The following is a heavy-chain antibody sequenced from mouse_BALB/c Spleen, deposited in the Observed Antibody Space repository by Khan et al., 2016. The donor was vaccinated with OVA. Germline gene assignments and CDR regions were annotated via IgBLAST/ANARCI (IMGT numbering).Heavy chain of an antibody. V-gene: IGHV1-7*01. Sequence: QVQLKESGAELAKPGASVKMSCKASGYTFTSYWMHWVKQRPGQGLEWIGYINPSTDYTEYNQKFKDKATLTADKSSSTAYMQLSSLTSEGSAVYYCANHGSSSAWLTYWGQGTLVTVSA. D-gene: IGHD1-1*01. J-gene: IGHJ3*01. CDR1: GYTFTSYW. CDR2: INPSTDYT. CDR3: ANHGSSSAWLTY.